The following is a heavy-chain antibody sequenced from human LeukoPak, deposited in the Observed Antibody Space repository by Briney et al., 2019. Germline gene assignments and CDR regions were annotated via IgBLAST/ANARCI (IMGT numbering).Heavy chain of an antibody. Sequence: KASETLSLTCTVSGGSISSYYWSWIRQPPGKGLEWIGYIYYSGSTNYNPSLKSRVTISVDTSKNQFSLKLSSVTAADTAVYYCARSRWLQLDYWGQGTLVTVSS. CDR3: ARSRWLQLDY. CDR2: IYYSGST. J-gene: IGHJ4*02. CDR1: GGSISSYY. V-gene: IGHV4-59*08. D-gene: IGHD5-24*01.